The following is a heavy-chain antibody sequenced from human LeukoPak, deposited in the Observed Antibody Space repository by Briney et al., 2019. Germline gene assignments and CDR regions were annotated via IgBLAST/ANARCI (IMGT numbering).Heavy chain of an antibody. D-gene: IGHD2-15*01. Sequence: SGGSLRLSCAASGFTVSSNYMSWVRQAPGKGLEWVSVIYSGGSTYYADSVKGRLTISRDNSKNTLYLQMNSLRAEDTAVYYCARGAGYCSGGSCYSDDAFDIWGQGTMVTVSS. CDR2: IYSGGST. CDR1: GFTVSSNY. V-gene: IGHV3-53*01. CDR3: ARGAGYCSGGSCYSDDAFDI. J-gene: IGHJ3*02.